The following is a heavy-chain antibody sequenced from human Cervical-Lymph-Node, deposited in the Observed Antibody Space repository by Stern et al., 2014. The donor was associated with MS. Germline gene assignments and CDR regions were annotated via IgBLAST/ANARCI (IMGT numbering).Heavy chain of an antibody. CDR3: AREVAGHRLGMMDV. J-gene: IGHJ6*02. V-gene: IGHV1-46*01. CDR2: INPWGGST. Sequence: QVQLVQSGAEVKKPGASVKVSCKASGYTFTSYYMHWVRQDPGQGLEWMGIINPWGGSTSYAQKFQGRVTMTRDTSTTIVYMELSSLRSEDTAVYYCAREVAGHRLGMMDVWGQGTTVTVSS. D-gene: IGHD6-19*01. CDR1: GYTFTSYY.